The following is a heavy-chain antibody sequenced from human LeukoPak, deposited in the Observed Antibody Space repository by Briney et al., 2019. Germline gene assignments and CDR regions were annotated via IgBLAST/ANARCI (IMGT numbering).Heavy chain of an antibody. J-gene: IGHJ4*02. V-gene: IGHV4-30-4*01. CDR3: ARVANSGYDYRGDFDY. D-gene: IGHD5-12*01. Sequence: SQTLSLTCTVSGGSISSGSYYWSWIRQPPGKGLEWIGHIYYSGNTYHSPSLKSRLTISVDTSKDQFSLRLTSATAADTAVYYCARVANSGYDYRGDFDYWGPGTLVTVSA. CDR1: GGSISSGSYY. CDR2: IYYSGNT.